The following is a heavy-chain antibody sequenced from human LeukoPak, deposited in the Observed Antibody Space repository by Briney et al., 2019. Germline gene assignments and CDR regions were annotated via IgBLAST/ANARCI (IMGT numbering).Heavy chain of an antibody. Sequence: TGGSLRLSCAASGFTFSSYDMNWVRQAPGKGLEWVSSIGSISTYIYYADSVKGRFTISRDNAKNSLYLQMNSLGAEDTAVYYCARNGWVDYWGQGTLVTVSS. CDR1: GFTFSSYD. J-gene: IGHJ4*02. CDR2: IGSISTYI. V-gene: IGHV3-21*01. D-gene: IGHD1-26*01. CDR3: ARNGWVDY.